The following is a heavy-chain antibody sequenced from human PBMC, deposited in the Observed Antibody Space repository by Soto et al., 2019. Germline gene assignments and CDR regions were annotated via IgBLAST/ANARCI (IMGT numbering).Heavy chain of an antibody. CDR3: AKDQSLLWFGELFGY. Sequence: HPGGSLRLSCAASGFTFSSYAMSWVRQAPGKGLEWVSAISGSGGSTYYADSVKSRFTISRDNSKNTLYLQMNSLRAEDTAVYYCAKDQSLLWFGELFGYWGQGTLVTVSS. CDR1: GFTFSSYA. CDR2: ISGSGGST. V-gene: IGHV3-23*01. D-gene: IGHD3-10*01. J-gene: IGHJ4*02.